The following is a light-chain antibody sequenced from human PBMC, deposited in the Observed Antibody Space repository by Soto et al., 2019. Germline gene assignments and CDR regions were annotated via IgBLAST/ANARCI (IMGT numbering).Light chain of an antibody. J-gene: IGKJ4*02. CDR2: DTS. CDR3: QQRGNSIT. CDR1: QRVKTY. Sequence: EIVLTQTPATLSLSPGQRATLSCWASQRVKTYLMWYQHKPGQAPRLLIYDTSNRATGIPDRFSGSGSGTGFTLTISNLKPDDSAVYYCQQRGNSITFGGGTKVEI. V-gene: IGKV3-11*01.